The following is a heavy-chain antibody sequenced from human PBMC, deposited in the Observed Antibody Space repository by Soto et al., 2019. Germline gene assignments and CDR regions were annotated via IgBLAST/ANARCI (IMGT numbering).Heavy chain of an antibody. V-gene: IGHV4-39*01. CDR1: GGSISSSSYY. J-gene: IGHJ4*02. Sequence: SETLSLTCTVSGGSISSSSYYWGWIRQPPGKGLEWIGSIYYSGSTYYNPSLKSRVTISVDTSKNQFSLKLSSVTAAGTAVYYCARLAHEEDWTFDYCGQGTLVTVSS. D-gene: IGHD1-1*01. CDR3: ARLAHEEDWTFDY. CDR2: IYYSGST.